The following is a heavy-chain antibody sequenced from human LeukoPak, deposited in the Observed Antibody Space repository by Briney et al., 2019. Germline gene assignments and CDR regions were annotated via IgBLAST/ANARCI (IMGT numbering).Heavy chain of an antibody. CDR3: ARDYSSSGYDAFDI. V-gene: IGHV1-18*01. J-gene: IGHJ3*02. Sequence: GASVKVSCKASGYTFTSFGISWVRQAPGQGLAGMGWIGAYNGDTNYAQNLQGRVTMTTDTSTSTAYMELRSLRSDDTAVYYCARDYSSSGYDAFDIWGQGTMVTVSS. CDR1: GYTFTSFG. D-gene: IGHD6-6*01. CDR2: IGAYNGDT.